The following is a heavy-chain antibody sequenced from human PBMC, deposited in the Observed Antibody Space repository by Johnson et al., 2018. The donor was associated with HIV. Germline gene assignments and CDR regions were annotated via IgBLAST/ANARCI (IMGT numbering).Heavy chain of an antibody. J-gene: IGHJ3*02. CDR2: INGDGSRS. CDR1: GFTFSNYW. V-gene: IGHV3-74*01. Sequence: VQLVESGGGLVQPGGSLRLSCGASGFTFSNYWMQWVRQAPGKGLVWVSRINGDGSRSTYADSVKGRFTIARDNAKNSLYLQMNSLRAEDTAVYYCARDMVQLELLGAFDIWGQGTMVTVSS. CDR3: ARDMVQLELLGAFDI. D-gene: IGHD1-7*01.